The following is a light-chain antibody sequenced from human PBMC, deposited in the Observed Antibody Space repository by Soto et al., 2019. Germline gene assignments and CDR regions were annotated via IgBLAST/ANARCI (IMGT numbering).Light chain of an antibody. J-gene: IGKJ4*01. V-gene: IGKV3-15*01. CDR1: QSVSSD. CDR2: GAS. Sequence: EIVMTQSPATLSVSPGERATLSCRASQSVSSDLAWYHQKPGQAPRLLIYGASTRATGIPARFSGSGSGTEFTLTINSLQSEDFAVYYCQQRSTWPLTFGGGTKVEIK. CDR3: QQRSTWPLT.